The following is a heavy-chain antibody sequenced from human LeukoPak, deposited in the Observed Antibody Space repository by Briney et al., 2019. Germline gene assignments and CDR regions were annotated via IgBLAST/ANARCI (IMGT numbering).Heavy chain of an antibody. CDR3: AGLEAADPFDY. Sequence: ASVKLFCRASGYIFTGYYMQWVRQAPGQGLEWMGWINPNSGGTNYTQKFQGRVTMTRDTSISTAYMELSRLRSDDTAVYYCAGLEAADPFDYWGQGTLVTVSS. D-gene: IGHD6-13*01. CDR1: GYIFTGYY. J-gene: IGHJ4*02. V-gene: IGHV1-2*02. CDR2: INPNSGGT.